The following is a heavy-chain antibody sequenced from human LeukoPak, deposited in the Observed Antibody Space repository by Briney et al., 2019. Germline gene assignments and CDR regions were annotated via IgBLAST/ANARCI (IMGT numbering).Heavy chain of an antibody. D-gene: IGHD3-10*01. CDR3: ARDLAGHYYGSGSSFDY. V-gene: IGHV3-7*01. Sequence: GGSLRLSCAASGFTFSSHWMSWVRQPPGKGLEWVANIKQDGSEKNYVDSVKGRFTISRDNAKNSLYLQMNSLRAEDTAVYYCARDLAGHYYGSGSSFDYWGQGTLVTVSS. CDR1: GFTFSSHW. J-gene: IGHJ4*02. CDR2: IKQDGSEK.